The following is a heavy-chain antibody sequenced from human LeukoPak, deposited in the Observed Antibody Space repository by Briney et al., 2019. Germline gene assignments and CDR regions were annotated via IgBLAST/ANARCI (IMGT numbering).Heavy chain of an antibody. CDR1: GGSINIAGHY. Sequence: SETLSLTCTVSGGSINIAGHYRSWIRQHPGKGLEWIGNIHYSGNTYDNPSLKSRAIISVDTSKNQFSLRLTSVTVADTAVYYCARVSTMVRGVINWFDSWGPGTLVTVSS. D-gene: IGHD3-10*01. V-gene: IGHV4-31*03. CDR2: IHYSGNT. J-gene: IGHJ5*01. CDR3: ARVSTMVRGVINWFDS.